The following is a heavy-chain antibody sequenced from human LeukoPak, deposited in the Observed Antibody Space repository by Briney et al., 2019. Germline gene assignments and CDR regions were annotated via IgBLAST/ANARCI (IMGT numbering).Heavy chain of an antibody. Sequence: ASVKVSCKAFGYTFTSNYMHWVRQAPGQGPEWMGVISPSGGSTTYAQKFQGRVTLTRDMSTSTDYLELSSLRSEDTAVYYCARVGYDILTGYYRPVVYFDYWGQGTLVTVSS. D-gene: IGHD3-9*01. CDR3: ARVGYDILTGYYRPVVYFDY. V-gene: IGHV1-46*01. J-gene: IGHJ4*02. CDR2: ISPSGGST. CDR1: GYTFTSNY.